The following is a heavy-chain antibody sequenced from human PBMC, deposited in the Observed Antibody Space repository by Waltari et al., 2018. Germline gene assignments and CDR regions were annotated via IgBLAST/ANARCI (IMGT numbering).Heavy chain of an antibody. V-gene: IGHV3-48*01. CDR3: ARPVRISGNYGLDV. CDR2: ITGSSRTK. CDR1: GFSIADYG. J-gene: IGHJ6*02. Sequence: EIQLVQSGGGFAQPGGSVRLSCVATGFSIADYGLNWVRQAPGKGLEWVSYITGSSRTKYYADSVRGRFTISRDNAKNSLYLQMNSLRGEDTAVYYCARPVRISGNYGLDVWGQGTTVIVSS.